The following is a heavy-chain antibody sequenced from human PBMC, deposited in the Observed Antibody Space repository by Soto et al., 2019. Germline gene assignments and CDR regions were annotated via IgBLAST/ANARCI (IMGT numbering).Heavy chain of an antibody. J-gene: IGHJ4*02. CDR2: ISDDGSNK. CDR1: GFTFRSYG. D-gene: IGHD3-22*01. V-gene: IGHV3-30*03. Sequence: QVQLVESGGGVVQPGRSLRLSCVASGFTFRSYGMQWVRQAPGKGLEWVALISDDGSNKYYADSVKGRFTISRDNSKNTLYLQMTSLRSEDTAVFYCVGGYYFGDYWGQGTLVTVSS. CDR3: VGGYYFGDY.